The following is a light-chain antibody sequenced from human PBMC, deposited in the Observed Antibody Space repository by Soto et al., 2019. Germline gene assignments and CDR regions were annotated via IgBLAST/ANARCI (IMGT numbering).Light chain of an antibody. CDR3: QHRQNAPWT. CDR2: DAS. J-gene: IGKJ1*01. CDR1: QSVTNF. Sequence: EILLTQSPATLSLSPGERATLSCRASQSVTNFLVWYQQKPGQAPRALIYDASNRATGIPARFSGSGSGTDFTLTISSLEPEDFAFYYRQHRQNAPWTFGQGTKVEIK. V-gene: IGKV3-11*01.